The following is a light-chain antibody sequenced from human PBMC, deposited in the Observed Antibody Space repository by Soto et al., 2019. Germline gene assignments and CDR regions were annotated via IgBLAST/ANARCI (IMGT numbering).Light chain of an antibody. CDR2: TDY. CDR1: SSNIGTYT. CDR3: ASWDDNLNGGV. V-gene: IGLV1-44*01. Sequence: QSVLTQPPSASGTPGQRGTISCSGTSSNIGTYTVNWYQQLPGTAPKLLIYTDYQRPSGVPDRFSGSKSGTSASLAINGLHSEDEADYYCASWDDNLNGGVFGGATKLTVL. J-gene: IGLJ3*02.